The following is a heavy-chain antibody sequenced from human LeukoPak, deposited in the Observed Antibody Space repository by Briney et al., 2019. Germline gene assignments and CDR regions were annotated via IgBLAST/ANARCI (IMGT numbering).Heavy chain of an antibody. Sequence: SQTLSLTCTVPGGSVSSGSYCWSWIRQPAGKGLEWIGRIYTSGSTNYNPSLKSRVTISVDTSKNQFSLKLSSVTAADTAVYYCARGGQTIPNAFDIWGQGTMVTISS. J-gene: IGHJ3*02. CDR1: GGSVSSGSYC. V-gene: IGHV4-61*02. D-gene: IGHD2-21*01. CDR2: IYTSGST. CDR3: ARGGQTIPNAFDI.